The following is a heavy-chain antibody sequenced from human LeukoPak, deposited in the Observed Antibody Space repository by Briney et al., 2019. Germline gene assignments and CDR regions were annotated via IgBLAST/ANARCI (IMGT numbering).Heavy chain of an antibody. CDR1: GFTVSSNY. D-gene: IGHD6-13*01. Sequence: GGSLRLSCAASGFTVSSNYMSWVRQAPGKGLEWVSAISGSGGSTYYADSVKGRFTISRDNSKNTLYLQMNSLRAEDTAVYYCAKVFHSSWYDLDFQHWGQGTLVTVSS. CDR2: ISGSGGST. CDR3: AKVFHSSWYDLDFQH. J-gene: IGHJ1*01. V-gene: IGHV3-23*01.